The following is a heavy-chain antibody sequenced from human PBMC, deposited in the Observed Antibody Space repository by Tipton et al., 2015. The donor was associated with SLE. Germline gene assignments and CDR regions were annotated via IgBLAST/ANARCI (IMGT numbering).Heavy chain of an antibody. CDR2: ISFSGTT. CDR1: GGSITTTNSY. CDR3: ASELLRDYFSAWGPDY. V-gene: IGHV4-39*07. D-gene: IGHD6-19*01. J-gene: IGHJ4*02. Sequence: TLSLTCTVSGGSITTTNSYWGWIRQPPGKGLEWIGSISFSGTTYYNPSLKSRVTLSVDKSKNQFSLNLRSVTVADTAVYYCASELLRDYFSAWGPDYWGQGTLVTVSA.